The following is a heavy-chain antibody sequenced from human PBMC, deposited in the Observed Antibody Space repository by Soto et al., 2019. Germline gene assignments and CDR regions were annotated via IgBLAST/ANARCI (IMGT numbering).Heavy chain of an antibody. D-gene: IGHD6-13*01. CDR3: AKSQPLLAAAAKTAYLFSF. Sequence: GGSLRLSCAASGVTFSSYALSWFRQAPGTGLEWVSAISGSGGSTYYADSVKGRFTISRDNSKNTLYLQMNSLRAEDTAVYYCAKSQPLLAAAAKTAYLFSFRGQG. CDR2: ISGSGGST. V-gene: IGHV3-23*01. CDR1: GVTFSSYA. J-gene: IGHJ4*02.